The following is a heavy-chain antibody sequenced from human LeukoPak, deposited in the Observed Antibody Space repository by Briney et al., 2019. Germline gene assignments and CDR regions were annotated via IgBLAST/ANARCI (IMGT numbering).Heavy chain of an antibody. Sequence: GASVKVSCKASGGTFSSYAISWVRQAPGQGLEWMGGIIPIFGTANYAQKFQGRVTITADESTSTAYMELSSLRSEDTAVYYCAREVCGGGSCYGWFDPWGQGTLVTVSS. J-gene: IGHJ5*02. CDR1: GGTFSSYA. V-gene: IGHV1-69*13. CDR3: AREVCGGGSCYGWFDP. CDR2: IIPIFGTA. D-gene: IGHD2-15*01.